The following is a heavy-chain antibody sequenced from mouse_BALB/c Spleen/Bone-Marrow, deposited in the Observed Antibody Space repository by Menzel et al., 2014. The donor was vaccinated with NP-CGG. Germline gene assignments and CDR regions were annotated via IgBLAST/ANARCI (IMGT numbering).Heavy chain of an antibody. V-gene: IGHV1S29*02. D-gene: IGHD5-2*01. J-gene: IGHJ4*01. CDR1: EYTFTDYD. CDR2: IYPYSGGT. Sequence: VQLQQPGPELVKPGASVKISCKASEYTFTDYDMHWVKQSHGKSLERIGYIYPYSGGTGYNQKFKSKATLTVDDSSFTAYMELRSLTTEDSAVYYCARSGIPYAMDYWGQGTSVTVSS. CDR3: ARSGIPYAMDY.